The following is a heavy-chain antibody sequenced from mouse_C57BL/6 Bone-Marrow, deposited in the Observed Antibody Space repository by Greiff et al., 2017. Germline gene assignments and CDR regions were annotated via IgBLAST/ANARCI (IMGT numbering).Heavy chain of an antibody. V-gene: IGHV1-81*01. D-gene: IGHD1-1*01. Sequence: QVQLKQSGAELARPGASVKLSCKASGYTFTSYGISWVKQRTGQGLEWIGEIYPRSGNTYYNEKFKGKATLTADKSSSTAYMELRSLTSEYSAVYFCARWGLLRSWYFDYWGQGTTLTVSS. CDR3: ARWGLLRSWYFDY. J-gene: IGHJ2*01. CDR1: GYTFTSYG. CDR2: IYPRSGNT.